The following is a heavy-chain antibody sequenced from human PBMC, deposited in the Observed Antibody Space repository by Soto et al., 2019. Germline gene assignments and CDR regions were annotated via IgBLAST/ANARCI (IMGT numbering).Heavy chain of an antibody. CDR3: TRGLGGGSC. CDR2: INTDGSST. D-gene: IGHD2-15*01. CDR1: GYTFSSYW. V-gene: IGHV3-74*01. Sequence: EVQLVESGGGLIQPGGSLRLSCAASGYTFSSYWMHWVRQAPGKGVVWVSRINTDGSSTSYADTVEGRFTISRDNAKNTLCLQMNSLRAEDTAVYYCTRGLGGGSCWGQGTLVTVSS. J-gene: IGHJ4*02.